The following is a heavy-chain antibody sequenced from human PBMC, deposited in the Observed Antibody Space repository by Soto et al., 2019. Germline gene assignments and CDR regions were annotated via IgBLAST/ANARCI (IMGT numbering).Heavy chain of an antibody. CDR1: GFIFSNYA. V-gene: IGHV3-23*01. Sequence: EVQVLESGGGLVQPGGSLRLSCVGSGFIFSNYAMAWVRQAPGKGLEWVSGFGGSGGTYYADSVKGRYTISRDNSKNTLYLQMTSLRVEDTAVYYCAKSQSSLSYMDVWGKGTAVTVSS. CDR2: FGGSGGT. CDR3: AKSQSSLSYMDV. J-gene: IGHJ6*03.